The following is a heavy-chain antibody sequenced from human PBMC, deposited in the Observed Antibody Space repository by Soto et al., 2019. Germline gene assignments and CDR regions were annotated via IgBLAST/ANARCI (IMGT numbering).Heavy chain of an antibody. CDR1: GGSFSGYY. CDR2: INHSGST. V-gene: IGHV4-34*01. J-gene: IGHJ4*02. D-gene: IGHD3-3*01. CDR3: ARTDYDFWSGF. Sequence: ASETLSLTCAVYGGSFSGYYWSWIRQPPGKGLEWIGEINHSGSTNYNPSLKSRVTISVDTSKNQFSLKLSSVTAADTAVYYCARTDYDFWSGFWGQGTLVTVSS.